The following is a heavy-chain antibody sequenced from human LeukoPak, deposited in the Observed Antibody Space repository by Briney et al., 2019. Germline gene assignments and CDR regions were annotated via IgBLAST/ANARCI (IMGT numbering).Heavy chain of an antibody. D-gene: IGHD2-2*01. V-gene: IGHV3-23*01. CDR3: AREYQLLLEYYFDY. J-gene: IGHJ4*02. CDR2: ISGSGGST. CDR1: GFTFSSYA. Sequence: GGSLRLSCAASGFTFSSYAMSWVRQAPGKGLEWVSAISGSGGSTYYADSVKGRFTISRDNSKNTLYLQMNSLRAEGTAVYYCAREYQLLLEYYFDYWGQGTLVTVSS.